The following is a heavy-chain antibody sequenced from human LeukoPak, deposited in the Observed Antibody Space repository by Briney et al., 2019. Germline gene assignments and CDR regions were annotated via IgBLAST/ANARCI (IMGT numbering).Heavy chain of an antibody. Sequence: GGSLRLSCAASGFTFSSYAMSWVRQAPGKGLEYVSAISSNGGGTYYANSVKGRFTISRDNSKNTLYLQMGSLRAEDMAVYYCARGGYDFWSRNWFDPWGQGTLVTVSS. D-gene: IGHD3-3*01. CDR1: GFTFSSYA. V-gene: IGHV3-64*01. CDR3: ARGGYDFWSRNWFDP. CDR2: ISSNGGGT. J-gene: IGHJ5*02.